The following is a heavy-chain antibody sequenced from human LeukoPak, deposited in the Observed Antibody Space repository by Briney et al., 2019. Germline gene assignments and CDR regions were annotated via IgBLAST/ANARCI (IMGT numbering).Heavy chain of an antibody. J-gene: IGHJ4*02. CDR1: GFTFSSYG. CDR3: AKDGFDY. CDR2: ISYDGSNK. V-gene: IGHV3-30*18. Sequence: PGGSLRLSCAASGFTFSSYGMHWVRQAPGKGLEWVAVISYDGSNKYYADSVKGRFTISRDNSKNTLYLQMNSLRAEDTAVYYCAKDGFDYWGQGNLVTVSS.